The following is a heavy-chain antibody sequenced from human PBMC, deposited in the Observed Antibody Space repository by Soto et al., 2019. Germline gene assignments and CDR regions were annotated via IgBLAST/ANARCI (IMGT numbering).Heavy chain of an antibody. D-gene: IGHD1-26*01. CDR3: HARGPLPTAGNGEYYYYGMDV. CDR1: GFTFSSYW. V-gene: IGHV3-7*03. Sequence: GSLRLSCAASGFTFSSYWMSWVRQAPGKGLEWVANIKQDGSEKYYVDSVKGRFTISRDNAKNSLYLQMNSLRAADTAVYYCHARGPLPTAGNGEYYYYGMDVWGQGTTVTVSS. CDR2: IKQDGSEK. J-gene: IGHJ6*02.